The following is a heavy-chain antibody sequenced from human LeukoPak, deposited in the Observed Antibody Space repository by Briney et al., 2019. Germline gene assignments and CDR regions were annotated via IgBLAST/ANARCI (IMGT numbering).Heavy chain of an antibody. J-gene: IGHJ3*02. D-gene: IGHD6-19*01. V-gene: IGHV4-4*07. CDR2: KYARGSS. CDR3: ARGRYCSADICTGGDSFDI. Sequence: SETLSLTCTDSGGSISNYYWSWIRQTAGKGLEWIGRKYARGSSNYNPPVQSRVTMSVDTSKNQFSLKLRSVTAADTAVYYCARGRYCSADICTGGDSFDIWGQGTMVSVSP. CDR1: GGSISNYY.